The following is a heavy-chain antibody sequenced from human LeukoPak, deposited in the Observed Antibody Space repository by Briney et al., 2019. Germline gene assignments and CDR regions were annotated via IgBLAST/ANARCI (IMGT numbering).Heavy chain of an antibody. J-gene: IGHJ4*02. CDR3: ARLVEMATIVDY. V-gene: IGHV4-4*07. CDR2: IYTSSGST. Sequence: PSETLSLTCTVSGDSISSYYWSWIRQPAGKGLEWIGRIYTSSGSTNYNPSLKSRVIISVDTSKNQFSLKLSSVTAADTAVYYCARLVEMATIVDYWGQGTLVTVSS. D-gene: IGHD5-24*01. CDR1: GDSISSYY.